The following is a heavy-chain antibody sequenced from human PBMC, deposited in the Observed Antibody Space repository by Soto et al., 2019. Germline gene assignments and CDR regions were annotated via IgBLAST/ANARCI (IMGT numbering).Heavy chain of an antibody. Sequence: QVQLVESGGGVVQPGRSLRLSCAASGFTFNNYGMHWVLQAPGKGLEWVAVISYDGSNKYYADSVQGRFTISRDKTRNTAYLHMSRLRTEDTAVYYCVKRRNGASLMILDSWGQGTLVTVSS. CDR2: ISYDGSNK. V-gene: IGHV3-30*18. J-gene: IGHJ4*02. D-gene: IGHD1-26*01. CDR1: GFTFNNYG. CDR3: VKRRNGASLMILDS.